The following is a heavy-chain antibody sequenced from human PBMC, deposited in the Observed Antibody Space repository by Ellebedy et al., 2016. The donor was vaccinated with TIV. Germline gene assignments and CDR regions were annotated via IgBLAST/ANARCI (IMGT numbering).Heavy chain of an antibody. Sequence: MPSETLSLTCTVSGASITSSGYYWGWIRQPPGKGLEWIGSIYYRGSTYYNPSLNSRVTISVDTSKQQFSLKLSSVTAADTAVYYCARSSMIVVVPFDYWGQGTLVTVSS. CDR2: IYYRGST. J-gene: IGHJ4*02. CDR1: GASITSSGYY. V-gene: IGHV4-39*01. D-gene: IGHD3-22*01. CDR3: ARSSMIVVVPFDY.